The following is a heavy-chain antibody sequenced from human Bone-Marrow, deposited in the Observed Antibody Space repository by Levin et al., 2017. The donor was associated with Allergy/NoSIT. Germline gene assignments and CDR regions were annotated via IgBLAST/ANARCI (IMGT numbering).Heavy chain of an antibody. CDR1: GFTFSSYA. CDR2: ISGSGGST. J-gene: IGHJ5*02. D-gene: IGHD3-10*01. CDR3: AKDVNYYGSGRYRTDFHWFDP. Sequence: GESLKISCAASGFTFSSYAMSWVRQAPGKGLEWVSAISGSGGSTYYADSVKGRFTISRDNSKNTLYQQMNSLRAEDTAVYYCAKDVNYYGSGRYRTDFHWFDPWGQGTLVTVSS. V-gene: IGHV3-23*01.